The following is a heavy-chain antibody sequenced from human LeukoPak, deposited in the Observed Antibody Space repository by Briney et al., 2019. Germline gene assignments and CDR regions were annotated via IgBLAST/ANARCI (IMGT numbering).Heavy chain of an antibody. CDR3: ARLGMWGFGGYGMDV. Sequence: PGGSLRLSCAASGFTFSTYWMSWVRQAPGKGLEWVANINQDGSQKYYVDSVKGRFTISRDNAKNSLYLQMNSLRAEDTAVYYCARLGMWGFGGYGMDVWGQGTTVTVSS. V-gene: IGHV3-7*03. J-gene: IGHJ6*02. CDR1: GFTFSTYW. D-gene: IGHD3-10*01. CDR2: INQDGSQK.